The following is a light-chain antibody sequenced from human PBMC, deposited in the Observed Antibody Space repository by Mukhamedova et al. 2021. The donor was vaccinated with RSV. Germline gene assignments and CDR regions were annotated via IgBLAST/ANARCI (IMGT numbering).Light chain of an antibody. J-gene: IGKJ3*01. CDR2: ATS. CDR3: QQTYRAFT. V-gene: IGKV1-39*01. Sequence: WYQRRVHGKAPNLLIFATSSLQSGVSSRFSGSGSETDFTLTISSLEPEDFATYYCQQTYRAFTFGPGTRVEIK.